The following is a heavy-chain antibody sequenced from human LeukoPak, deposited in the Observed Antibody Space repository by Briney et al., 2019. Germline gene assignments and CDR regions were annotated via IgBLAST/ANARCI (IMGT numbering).Heavy chain of an antibody. J-gene: IGHJ4*02. D-gene: IGHD1-26*01. CDR1: GGSISSSSYY. V-gene: IGHV4-39*07. CDR2: IYYSGST. CDR3: ARGVYSGSY. Sequence: PSETLSLTCTVSGGSISSSSYYWGWIRQPPGKGLEWIGSIYYSGSTYYNPSLKSRVTISVDTSKNQFSLKLSSVTAADTAVYYCARGVYSGSYWGQGTLVTVSS.